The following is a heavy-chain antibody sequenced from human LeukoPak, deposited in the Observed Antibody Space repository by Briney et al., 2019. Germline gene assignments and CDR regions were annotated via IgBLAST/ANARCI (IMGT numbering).Heavy chain of an antibody. CDR3: ARVAIDGGYSYGAYYYYYYMDV. V-gene: IGHV3-48*03. CDR2: ISSSGSTI. Sequence: GGSLRLSCAASGFTFSSYEMNGVRQAPGKGLEWVSYISSSGSTIYYADSVKGRFTISRDNAKNSLYLQMNSLRAEDTAVYYCARVAIDGGYSYGAYYYYYYMDVWGKGTTVTISS. J-gene: IGHJ6*03. CDR1: GFTFSSYE. D-gene: IGHD5-18*01.